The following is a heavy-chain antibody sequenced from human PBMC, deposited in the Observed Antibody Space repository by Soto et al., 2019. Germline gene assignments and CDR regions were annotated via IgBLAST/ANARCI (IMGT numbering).Heavy chain of an antibody. Sequence: QVQLVESGGGVVQPGRSLRLSCAASGFTFSNNAMDWVRQAPGKGLEWVAVISYDGSNKYIAESVKGRFTISRDNSKNTLFLQMNSLRAEDTAVYYCGRGTTTSAFSAMDVWGQGTRVTVSS. J-gene: IGHJ6*02. CDR2: ISYDGSNK. D-gene: IGHD1-1*01. CDR1: GFTFSNNA. CDR3: GRGTTTSAFSAMDV. V-gene: IGHV3-30-3*01.